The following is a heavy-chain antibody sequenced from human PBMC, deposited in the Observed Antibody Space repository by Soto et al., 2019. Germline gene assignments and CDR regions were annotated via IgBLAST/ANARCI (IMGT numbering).Heavy chain of an antibody. J-gene: IGHJ4*02. D-gene: IGHD6-13*01. V-gene: IGHV3-23*01. CDR2: ICNNGDCS. CDR1: GFPFSNYP. Sequence: GGSLRLSCAASGFPFSNYPMSWVRQAPGKGLEWVSSICNNGDCSYYGDSVKGRFTISRDNSENTLYLQMNGLRVDDTALYYCARLTVGGTDYWGQGTLVTVSS. CDR3: ARLTVGGTDY.